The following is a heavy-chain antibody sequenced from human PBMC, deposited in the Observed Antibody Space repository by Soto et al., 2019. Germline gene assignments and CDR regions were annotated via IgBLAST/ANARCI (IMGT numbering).Heavy chain of an antibody. CDR1: GFTFSTYG. J-gene: IGHJ4*02. Sequence: QVQLVDSGGGVVHPGRSLRLSCAASGFTFSTYGMHWVRQAPGMGLEWVAVIWYDGSHKDYADSVKGRFTISRDNSKNTLYLQMNSLRVEDTAVYYCTRAVGPFDYWGQGTLVTVSS. D-gene: IGHD1-26*01. CDR2: IWYDGSHK. V-gene: IGHV3-33*01. CDR3: TRAVGPFDY.